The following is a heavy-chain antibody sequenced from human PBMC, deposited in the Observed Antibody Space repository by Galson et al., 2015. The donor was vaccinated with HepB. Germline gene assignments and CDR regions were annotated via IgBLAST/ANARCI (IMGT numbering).Heavy chain of an antibody. CDR3: ARGDVSDYVPTPFDP. CDR2: ISYAGSKK. Sequence: SLRLSCAASGFTFSSYAMHWVRQAPGKGLEWVAVISYAGSKKYYADSVKGRFAISRDNSKNTLYLQMDSLRVEDMAVYYCARGDVSDYVPTPFDPWGQGTLVTVSA. J-gene: IGHJ5*02. D-gene: IGHD1-26*01. CDR1: GFTFSSYA. V-gene: IGHV3-30*09.